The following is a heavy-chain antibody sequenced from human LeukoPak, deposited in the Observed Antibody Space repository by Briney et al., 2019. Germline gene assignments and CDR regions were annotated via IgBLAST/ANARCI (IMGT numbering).Heavy chain of an antibody. CDR3: ARVIVFRGYMDV. D-gene: IGHD1-26*01. CDR2: ISSSSSYI. Sequence: GGSLRLSCATSGFTFDDYGMNWVRQAPGTGLEWVSYISSSSSYIYYADSVKGRFTISRDNAKNSLYLQMNSLRAEDTAVYYCARVIVFRGYMDVWGKGTTVTVSS. V-gene: IGHV3-21*01. CDR1: GFTFDDYG. J-gene: IGHJ6*03.